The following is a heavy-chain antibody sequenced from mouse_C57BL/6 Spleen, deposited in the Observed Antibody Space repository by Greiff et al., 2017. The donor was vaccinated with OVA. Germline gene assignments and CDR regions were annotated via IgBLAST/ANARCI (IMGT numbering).Heavy chain of an antibody. Sequence: VQLQQSGPELVKPGASVKISCKASGYSFTGYYMNWVKQSPEKSLEWIGEINPSTGGTTYNQKFKAKATLTVDKSSSTAYMQLKSLTSEDSAVYYCARSGGYDPYYFDYWGQGTTLTVSS. D-gene: IGHD2-2*01. CDR2: INPSTGGT. CDR3: ARSGGYDPYYFDY. J-gene: IGHJ2*01. V-gene: IGHV1-42*01. CDR1: GYSFTGYY.